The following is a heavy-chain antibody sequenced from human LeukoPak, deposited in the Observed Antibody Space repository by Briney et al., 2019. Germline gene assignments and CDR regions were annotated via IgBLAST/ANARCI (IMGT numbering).Heavy chain of an antibody. CDR2: INPRGGST. D-gene: IGHD2-15*01. CDR3: ARVVWDCSGGSCYSEATRQGDWYFDL. Sequence: ASVKVSCKASGYTFTSHYMHWVRQAPGQELEWMGVINPRGGSTTYAQKFQGRVTMTRDTSTSTVYMELSSLRSEDTAVYYCARVVWDCSGGSCYSEATRQGDWYFDLWGRGTLVSVSS. V-gene: IGHV1-46*01. CDR1: GYTFTSHY. J-gene: IGHJ2*01.